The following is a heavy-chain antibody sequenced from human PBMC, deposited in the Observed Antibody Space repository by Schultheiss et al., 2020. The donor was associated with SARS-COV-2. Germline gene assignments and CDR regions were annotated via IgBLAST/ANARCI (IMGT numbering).Heavy chain of an antibody. CDR2: ISWNSGSI. Sequence: GGSLRLSCAASDSSFRKYWMHWVRQAPGKGLEWVSGISWNSGSIGYADSVKGRFTISRDNAKNSLYLQMNSLRAEDTAVYYCARVRGRYYDFWSGLRFDPWGQGTLVTVSS. V-gene: IGHV3-9*01. J-gene: IGHJ5*02. CDR1: DSSFRKYW. CDR3: ARVRGRYYDFWSGLRFDP. D-gene: IGHD3-3*01.